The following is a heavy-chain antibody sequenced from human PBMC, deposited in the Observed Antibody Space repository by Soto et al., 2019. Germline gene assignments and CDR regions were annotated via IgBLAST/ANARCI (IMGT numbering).Heavy chain of an antibody. CDR3: ARFELGIRGRNDAFDI. D-gene: IGHD6-13*01. Sequence: ASVKVSCKASGYTFTSYAMHWVRQAPGQRLEWMGWINAGNGNTKYSQKFQGRVTITRDTSASTAYMELSSLRSEDTAVYYRARFELGIRGRNDAFDIWGQGTMVTVSS. CDR2: INAGNGNT. J-gene: IGHJ3*02. V-gene: IGHV1-3*01. CDR1: GYTFTSYA.